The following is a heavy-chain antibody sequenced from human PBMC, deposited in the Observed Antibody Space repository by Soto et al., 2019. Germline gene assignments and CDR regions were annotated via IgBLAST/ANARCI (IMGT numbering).Heavy chain of an antibody. Sequence: QVQLVQSGAEVKKPGSSVKVSCKASGGTFSSYAISWVRQAPGHGLEWMGGIIPIFGTANYAQKFQGRVTITADESTSTAYMELSSLRSEDTAVYYCARAGILRGYCSSTSCYGGAWFDPWGQGTLVTVSS. CDR1: GGTFSSYA. D-gene: IGHD2-2*01. CDR2: IIPIFGTA. J-gene: IGHJ5*02. V-gene: IGHV1-69*01. CDR3: ARAGILRGYCSSTSCYGGAWFDP.